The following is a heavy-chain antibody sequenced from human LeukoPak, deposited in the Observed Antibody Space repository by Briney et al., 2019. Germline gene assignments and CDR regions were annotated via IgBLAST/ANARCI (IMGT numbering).Heavy chain of an antibody. V-gene: IGHV4-4*07. D-gene: IGHD2-15*01. CDR1: GVSISSYY. CDR2: IYTSGST. J-gene: IGHJ4*02. Sequence: SETLSLTCTVSGVSISSYYWSWIRQPAGKGLEWIGRIYTSGSTNYNPSLNSRVTISVDKSKHHLSLNLSSVTVADTAVYYCARDWRYCSGGSCSYYFDYWGQGALVTVSS. CDR3: ARDWRYCSGGSCSYYFDY.